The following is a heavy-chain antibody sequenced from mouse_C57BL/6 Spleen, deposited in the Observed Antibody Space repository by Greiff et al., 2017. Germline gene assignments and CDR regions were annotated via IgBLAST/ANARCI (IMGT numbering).Heavy chain of an antibody. V-gene: IGHV5-17*01. CDR2: ISSGSSTI. D-gene: IGHD4-1*01. CDR3: ARPGVTGTAWFAY. Sequence: EVQVVESGGGLVKPGGSLKLSCAASGFTFSDYGMHWVRQAPEKGLEWVAYISSGSSTIYYADTVKGRFTISRDNAKNTLFLQRTSLRSEDTAMYYCARPGVTGTAWFAYWGQGTLVTVSA. CDR1: GFTFSDYG. J-gene: IGHJ3*01.